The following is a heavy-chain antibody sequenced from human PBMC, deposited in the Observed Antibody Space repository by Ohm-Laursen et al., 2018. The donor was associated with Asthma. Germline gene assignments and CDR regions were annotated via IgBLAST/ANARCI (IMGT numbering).Heavy chain of an antibody. CDR2: ISASGGRT. CDR3: AKDAAFYAMDV. J-gene: IGHJ6*02. D-gene: IGHD6-25*01. CDR1: GFTFSSFA. V-gene: IGHV3-23*01. Sequence: SLRLSCSASGFTFSSFAMSWVRQAPGKGLEWISGISASGGRTNYADSVTGRFTISRDNSKNTLYLQMNSLRADDTAVYYCAKDAAFYAMDVWGQGTTVTVSS.